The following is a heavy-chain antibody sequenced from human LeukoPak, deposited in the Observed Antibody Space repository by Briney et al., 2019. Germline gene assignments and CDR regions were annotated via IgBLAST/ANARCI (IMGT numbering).Heavy chain of an antibody. J-gene: IGHJ4*02. CDR3: AREIVAGAFDY. Sequence: GGSLRLSCAASGFPFSDYAMSWVRQAPGKGLEWVSGISGSTGRTHYADSVKGRFTISRDNSNNTLYLQMNSLRAEDTAVYYCAREIVAGAFDYWGQGTLVTVSS. D-gene: IGHD6-19*01. V-gene: IGHV3-23*01. CDR2: ISGSTGRT. CDR1: GFPFSDYA.